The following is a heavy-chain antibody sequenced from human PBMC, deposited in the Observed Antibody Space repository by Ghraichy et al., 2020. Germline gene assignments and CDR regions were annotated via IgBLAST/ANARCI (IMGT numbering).Heavy chain of an antibody. Sequence: GGSLRLSCAASGFTINTNYMSWVRQAPGKGLQWVSLINADGNTYYADSVKGRLTISRQTSKNMLYLQMNNLRSEDTAVYYCARGGSGDYGGYDYWGQGTLVNVS. D-gene: IGHD3-22*01. CDR2: INADGNT. CDR3: ARGGSGDYGGYDY. V-gene: IGHV3-53*04. CDR1: GFTINTNY. J-gene: IGHJ4*02.